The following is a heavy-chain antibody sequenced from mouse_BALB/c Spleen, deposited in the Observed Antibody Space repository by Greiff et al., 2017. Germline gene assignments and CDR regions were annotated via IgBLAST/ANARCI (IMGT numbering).Heavy chain of an antibody. D-gene: IGHD1-1*02. CDR2: ISSGGSYT. CDR3: ARRGGDHFDY. Sequence: EVMLVESGGGLVKPGGSLKLSCAASGFTFSSYAMSWVRQTPEKRLEWVATISSGGSYTYYPDSVKGRFTISRDNAKNTLYLQMSSLRSEDTAMYYCARRGGDHFDYWGQGTTLTVSS. CDR1: GFTFSSYA. J-gene: IGHJ2*01. V-gene: IGHV5-9-1*01.